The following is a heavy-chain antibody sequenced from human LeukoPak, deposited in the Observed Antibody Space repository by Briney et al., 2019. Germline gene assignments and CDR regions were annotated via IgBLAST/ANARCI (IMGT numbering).Heavy chain of an antibody. CDR3: AREYTAMAYDY. J-gene: IGHJ4*02. V-gene: IGHV3-9*01. D-gene: IGHD5-18*01. CDR2: ISWNSANI. Sequence: GGSLRLSCEASGFTFEDYAMHWVRQAPGRGLEWVSGISWNSANIAYGDSVKGRFTISRDNARNSLFLQMNNLRVDDSAVYYCAREYTAMAYDYWGQGNLVTVSS. CDR1: GFTFEDYA.